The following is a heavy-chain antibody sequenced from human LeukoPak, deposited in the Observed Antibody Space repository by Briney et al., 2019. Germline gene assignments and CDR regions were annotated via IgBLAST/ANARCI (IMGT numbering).Heavy chain of an antibody. Sequence: SETLSLTCAVSGDSMTNYYWSWIRQPAGQGLEWIGHIYVSGRTNYNPSFKSRVSMPIDTSKKQFSLNLTSVSAADTAVYFCARDRWELTPAKGWFDSWGQGTLVTVSS. V-gene: IGHV4-4*07. CDR2: IYVSGRT. J-gene: IGHJ5*01. D-gene: IGHD1-26*01. CDR1: GDSMTNYY. CDR3: ARDRWELTPAKGWFDS.